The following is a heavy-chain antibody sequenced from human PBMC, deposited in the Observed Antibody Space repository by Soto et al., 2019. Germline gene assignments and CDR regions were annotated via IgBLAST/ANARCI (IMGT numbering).Heavy chain of an antibody. CDR2: INPNGDT. CDR1: GGSLNYYF. Sequence: QVQLQQWGAGLLRPSETLSLTCAVYGGSLNYYFWSWIRQPPGKGLEWIGEINPNGDTKYNPSLKSRVSMSIDTSAHQFSLQLSSVTAADTAVYYCARTSKLEYWGQGTLVTVSS. CDR3: ARTSKLEY. J-gene: IGHJ4*02. V-gene: IGHV4-34*01.